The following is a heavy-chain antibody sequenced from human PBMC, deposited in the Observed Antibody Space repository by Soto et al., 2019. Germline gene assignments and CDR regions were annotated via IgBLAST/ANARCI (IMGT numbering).Heavy chain of an antibody. CDR1: GGTFSSYA. CDR3: ARDLPNYDILTGYYGMDV. D-gene: IGHD3-9*01. Sequence: QVQLVQSGAEVQKPGSSVKVSCKASGGTFSSYAISWVRQAPGQGLEWMGGIIPIFGTANYAQKFQGRVTITADESTSTAYMELSSLRSEDTAVYYCARDLPNYDILTGYYGMDVWGQGTTVTVSS. CDR2: IIPIFGTA. J-gene: IGHJ6*02. V-gene: IGHV1-69*01.